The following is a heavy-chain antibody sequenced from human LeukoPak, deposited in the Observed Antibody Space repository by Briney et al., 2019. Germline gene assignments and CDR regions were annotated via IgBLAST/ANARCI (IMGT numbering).Heavy chain of an antibody. CDR3: AKRSSQSYSLDY. CDR2: ISSGGGST. V-gene: IGHV3-23*01. J-gene: IGHJ4*02. Sequence: PGGSLRLSCAASGFTFSSYEMNWVRQAPGKGLEWVSAISSGGGSTYYADSVKGRFTISRDNSKSTLFLQMNSLRAEDTAVYYCAKRSSQSYSLDYWGQGTLVTVSS. CDR1: GFTFSSYE. D-gene: IGHD2-15*01.